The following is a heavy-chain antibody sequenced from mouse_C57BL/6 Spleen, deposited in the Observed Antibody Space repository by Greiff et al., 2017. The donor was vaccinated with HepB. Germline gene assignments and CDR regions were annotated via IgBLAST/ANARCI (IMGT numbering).Heavy chain of an antibody. CDR3: ARGSYYDGSSYDY. CDR2: IYPGSGST. V-gene: IGHV1-55*01. Sequence: QVQLQQPGAELVKPGASVKMSCKASGYTFTSYWITWVKQRPGQGLEWIGDIYPGSGSTNYNEKFKSKATLTVDTSSSTAYMQLSSLTSEDSAVYYCARGSYYDGSSYDYWGQGTTLTVSS. D-gene: IGHD1-1*01. CDR1: GYTFTSYW. J-gene: IGHJ2*01.